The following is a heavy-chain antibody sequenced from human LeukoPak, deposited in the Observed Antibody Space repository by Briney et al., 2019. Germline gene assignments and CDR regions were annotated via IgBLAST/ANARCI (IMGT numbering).Heavy chain of an antibody. CDR3: ARDLELERNRWNYFES. D-gene: IGHD1-1*01. CDR2: IDYSGIT. CDR1: GGSISGFF. Sequence: PSETLSLTCTASGGSISGFFWSWIRQPPGKGLEWLGCIDYSGITQYNPSLKSRVTISVDTSKQQFSLKLSSVTAADTAVYYCARDLELERNRWNYFESWGQGTLVTVSS. J-gene: IGHJ4*02. V-gene: IGHV4-59*01.